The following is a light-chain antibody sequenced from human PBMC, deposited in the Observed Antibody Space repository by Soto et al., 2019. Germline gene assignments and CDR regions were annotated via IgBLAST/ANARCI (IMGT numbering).Light chain of an antibody. CDR2: DVS. V-gene: IGLV2-14*01. CDR1: SSDVGGYNY. Sequence: QSALTQPASVSGSPGHSITISCTGTSSDVGGYNYVSWYQQHPGKAPKLMIYDVSNRPSGVSNRFSGSKSGNTASLTISGFQAEDEADYYCSSYTSSSTVVFGGGTKVTVL. J-gene: IGLJ2*01. CDR3: SSYTSSSTVV.